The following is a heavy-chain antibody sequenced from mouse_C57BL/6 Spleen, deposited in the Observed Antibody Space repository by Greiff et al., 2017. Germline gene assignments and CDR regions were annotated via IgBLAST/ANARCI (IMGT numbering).Heavy chain of an antibody. V-gene: IGHV1-69*01. Sequence: QVQLQQPGAELVMPGASVKLSCKASGYTFTSYWMHWVKQRPGQGLEWIGEIDPSDSYTNYNQKFKGKSTLTVDKSSSTAYMQLSSLTSEDSAVYYCARGEEVWGTGTTVTVSS. CDR1: GYTFTSYW. CDR2: IDPSDSYT. CDR3: ARGEEV. J-gene: IGHJ1*03.